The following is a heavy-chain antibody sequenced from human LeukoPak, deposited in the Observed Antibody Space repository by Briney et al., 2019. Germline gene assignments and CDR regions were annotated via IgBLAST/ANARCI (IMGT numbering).Heavy chain of an antibody. CDR3: ATRYSGSYYASPAFDY. Sequence: GGSLRLSCAASGFTFSSYGMHWVRQAPGKGLEWVAVIWYGGSNKYYADSVKGRFTISRDNAKNTLYLQMNSLRAEDTAVYYCATRYSGSYYASPAFDYWGQGTLVTVSS. V-gene: IGHV3-33*03. CDR2: IWYGGSNK. CDR1: GFTFSSYG. J-gene: IGHJ4*02. D-gene: IGHD1-26*01.